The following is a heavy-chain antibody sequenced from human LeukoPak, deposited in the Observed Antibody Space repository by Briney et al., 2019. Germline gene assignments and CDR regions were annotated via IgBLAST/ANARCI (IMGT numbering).Heavy chain of an antibody. CDR3: ARLGGVTAMVWSWFDP. Sequence: QPGRSLRLSCTASGFTFGDYAMSWFRQAPGKGLEWVGFIRSKAYGGTTEYAASVKGRFTISRDDSKSIAYLQMNSLKTEDTAVYYCARLGGVTAMVWSWFDPWGQGTLVTVSS. J-gene: IGHJ5*02. CDR2: IRSKAYGGTT. D-gene: IGHD5-18*01. V-gene: IGHV3-49*03. CDR1: GFTFGDYA.